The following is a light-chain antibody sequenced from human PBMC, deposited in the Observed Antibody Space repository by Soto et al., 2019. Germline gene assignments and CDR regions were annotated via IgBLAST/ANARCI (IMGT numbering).Light chain of an antibody. J-gene: IGKJ2*01. V-gene: IGKV3-15*01. Sequence: EIVMTQSPATLSVSPGERATLSCRASQSVSSNLDWYQQKPGQAPRLLIYGASTTATGIPAGFSGSGSGTEFSLTISILQSEDFAVYYWQQYNNWPPYPFGQGTKLEIK. CDR1: QSVSSN. CDR2: GAS. CDR3: QQYNNWPPYP.